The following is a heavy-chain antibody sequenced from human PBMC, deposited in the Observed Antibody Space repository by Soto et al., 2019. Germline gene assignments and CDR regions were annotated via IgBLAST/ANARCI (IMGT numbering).Heavy chain of an antibody. V-gene: IGHV1-3*04. CDR1: GYTFTNNA. Sequence: QVHLVQSGAEVKNPGASVKVSCKASGYTFTNNAMHWVRQAPAQRLERMGWINTATGNTKYSRKFLGRISLTRDTYATTIYMELSRLTSTDTAVYYCARDILFENWFAPWGQGTLVTVSS. CDR3: ARDILFENWFAP. CDR2: INTATGNT. J-gene: IGHJ5*02.